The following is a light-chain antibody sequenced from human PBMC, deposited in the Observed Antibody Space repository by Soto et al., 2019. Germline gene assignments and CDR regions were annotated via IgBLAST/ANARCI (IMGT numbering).Light chain of an antibody. CDR2: GAS. V-gene: IGKV3-20*01. J-gene: IGKJ2*01. CDR3: QLFGGSPRYT. CDR1: ESVVSTY. Sequence: EIVLTQSPGTLSLSPGERATLSCRTSESVVSTYLAWYQQKPGQPPRLLIYGASSRSTVIPDRFSGSGSGTDFTLAISRLEPEDFAVYYCQLFGGSPRYTFGQGTKLEIK.